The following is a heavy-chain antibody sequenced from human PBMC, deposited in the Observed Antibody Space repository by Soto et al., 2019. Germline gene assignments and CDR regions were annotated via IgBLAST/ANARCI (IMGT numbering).Heavy chain of an antibody. Sequence: QVQLVESGGGVVQPGRSLRLSCAASGFTFSSYGMHWVRQAPGKGLEWVAVISYDGSNKYYADSVKGRFTISRDNSKNTLYLQMNSLRAEDTAVYYCAKKGSGSSGWYDYWGQGTLVTVSS. CDR1: GFTFSSYG. D-gene: IGHD6-19*01. CDR3: AKKGSGSSGWYDY. CDR2: ISYDGSNK. J-gene: IGHJ4*02. V-gene: IGHV3-30*18.